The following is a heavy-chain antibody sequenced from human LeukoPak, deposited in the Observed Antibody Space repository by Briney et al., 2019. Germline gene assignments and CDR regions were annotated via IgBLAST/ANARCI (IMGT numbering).Heavy chain of an antibody. Sequence: SETLSLTCTVSAYSISSGYYWGWIRQPPGKGLEWIGSIYHSGSTYYNPSLMSRVTISLGSSRNQFSLKLSSVTAADTAVYFCAGYHAYGVTTPPLGYWGQGTLVTVSS. CDR3: AGYHAYGVTTPPLGY. D-gene: IGHD4-17*01. J-gene: IGHJ4*02. CDR1: AYSISSGYY. CDR2: IYHSGST. V-gene: IGHV4-38-2*02.